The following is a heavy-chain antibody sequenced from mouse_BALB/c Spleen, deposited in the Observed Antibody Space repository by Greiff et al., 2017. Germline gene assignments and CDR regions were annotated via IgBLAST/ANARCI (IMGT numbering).Heavy chain of an antibody. CDR1: GYTFTSYW. Sequence: LQQPGSELVRPGASVKLSCKASGYTFTSYWMHWVKQRPGQGLEWIGNIYPGSGSTNYDEKFKSKATLTVDTSSSTAYMQLSSLTSEDSAVYYCTRRLELRAYAMDYWGQGTSVTVSS. D-gene: IGHD3-1*01. CDR2: IYPGSGST. J-gene: IGHJ4*01. CDR3: TRRLELRAYAMDY. V-gene: IGHV1S22*01.